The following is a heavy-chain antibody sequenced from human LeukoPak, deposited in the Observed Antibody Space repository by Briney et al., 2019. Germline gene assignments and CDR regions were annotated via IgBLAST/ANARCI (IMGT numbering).Heavy chain of an antibody. CDR1: GFTFSSYA. D-gene: IGHD2-15*01. V-gene: IGHV3-23*01. Sequence: PGGSLRLSCAASGFTFSSYAMSWVRQAPGKGLEWVSGISFSGGSTYYADAVKGRFTISRDDSKNTLYLQMDSLRAEDTAVYYCAKSSRSSCYSSADYWGQGTRVTVSS. CDR3: AKSSRSSCYSSADY. J-gene: IGHJ4*02. CDR2: ISFSGGST.